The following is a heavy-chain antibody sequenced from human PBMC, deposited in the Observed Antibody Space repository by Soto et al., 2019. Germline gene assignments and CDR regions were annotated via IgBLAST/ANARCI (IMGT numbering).Heavy chain of an antibody. CDR2: MNPNSGNT. CDR3: ARERAAAGSNWFDP. V-gene: IGHV1-8*01. CDR1: GYTFTSYD. D-gene: IGHD6-13*01. Sequence: QVQLVQSGAEVKKPGASVKVSCKASGYTFTSYDINWVRQATGQGLEWMGWMNPNSGNTGYAQKFQGRVTMTRNTSISTAYMELSRLRSEDTAVYYCARERAAAGSNWFDPWGQGTLVTVSS. J-gene: IGHJ5*02.